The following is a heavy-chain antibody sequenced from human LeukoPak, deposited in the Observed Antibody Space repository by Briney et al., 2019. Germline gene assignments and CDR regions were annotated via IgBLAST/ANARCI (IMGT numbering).Heavy chain of an antibody. D-gene: IGHD3-10*02. CDR3: AELGITMIGGV. Sequence: PGGSLRLSCAASGFTFSGSAMHWVRQASGKGLEWVSYISSSGSTIYYADSVKGRFTISRDNAKNSLYLQMNSPRAEDTAVYYCAELGITMIGGVWGKGTTVTISS. J-gene: IGHJ6*04. CDR2: ISSSGSTI. V-gene: IGHV3-48*03. CDR1: GFTFSGSA.